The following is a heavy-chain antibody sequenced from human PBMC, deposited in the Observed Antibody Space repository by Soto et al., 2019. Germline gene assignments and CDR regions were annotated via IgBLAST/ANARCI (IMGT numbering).Heavy chain of an antibody. Sequence: EVQLVESGGGLVKPGGPLTLSCEASGFTFSAYSMNWVRQAPGKGLQWLSFISGTGRFIYYAESLEGRFTISRDNARRSVFLHLSSLRADDTAVYFCAKDVGYYYDTSRYSDGFHVWGQGTKVTVSS. J-gene: IGHJ3*01. CDR2: ISGTGRFI. D-gene: IGHD3-22*01. CDR1: GFTFSAYS. V-gene: IGHV3-21*01. CDR3: AKDVGYYYDTSRYSDGFHV.